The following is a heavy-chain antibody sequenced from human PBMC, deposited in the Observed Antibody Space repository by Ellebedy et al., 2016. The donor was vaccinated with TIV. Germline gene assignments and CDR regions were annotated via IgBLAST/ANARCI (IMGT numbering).Heavy chain of an antibody. CDR3: ARGRYYDFWSGYSFRYYYAMDV. J-gene: IGHJ6*02. V-gene: IGHV1-46*01. D-gene: IGHD3-3*01. Sequence: AASVKVSCKASGYTFTSYYMHWVRQAPGLGLEWMTIISPRDGSTSYAQKFQGRVTMTKDTSTSTVYMELSSLRSEDTAVYYCARGRYYDFWSGYSFRYYYAMDVWGQGTAVTVSS. CDR2: ISPRDGST. CDR1: GYTFTSYY.